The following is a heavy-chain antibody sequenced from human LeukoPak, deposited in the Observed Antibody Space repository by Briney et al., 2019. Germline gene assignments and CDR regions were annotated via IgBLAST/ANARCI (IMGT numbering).Heavy chain of an antibody. CDR1: GFTFGDYA. V-gene: IGHV3-66*01. CDR2: IYSGGST. CDR3: VRGLTPYYPDAFDI. D-gene: IGHD3-10*01. J-gene: IGHJ3*02. Sequence: LAGGSLRLSCTASGFTFGDYAMTWVRQAPGKGLEWVSIIYSGGSTYYADSMKGRFTISRDNSKNTLYLQMNSLRAEDTAVYYCVRGLTPYYPDAFDIWGQGTMVTVSS.